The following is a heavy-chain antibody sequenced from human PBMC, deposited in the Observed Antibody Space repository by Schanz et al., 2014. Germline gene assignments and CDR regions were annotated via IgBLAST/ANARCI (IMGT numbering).Heavy chain of an antibody. J-gene: IGHJ4*02. V-gene: IGHV4-4*02. CDR3: ARGGYGSGSYREFDY. CDR1: GGSISSSDW. CDR2: ISYSGST. Sequence: QVQLQESGPGLVKPSGTLSLTCAVSGGSISSSDWWSWIRQHPGKGLEWIGFISYSGSTYYNPSLKSRVTISVDTSKSQFSLKLSSVTAADTAVYYCARGGYGSGSYREFDYWGQGTLVTVSS. D-gene: IGHD3-10*01.